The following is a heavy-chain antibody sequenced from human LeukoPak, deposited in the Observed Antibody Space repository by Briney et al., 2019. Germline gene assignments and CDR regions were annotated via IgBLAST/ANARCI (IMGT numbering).Heavy chain of an antibody. CDR3: ARSNYDFWSGHDAFDI. D-gene: IGHD3-3*01. V-gene: IGHV4-39*07. Sequence: SETLSLTCSVSGGSISSSSYYWGWIRQPPGKGLEWIGSIYYSGSTYYNPSLKSRVTISVDTSKNQFSLKLSSVTAADTAVYYCARSNYDFWSGHDAFDIWGQGTMVTVSS. CDR1: GGSISSSSYY. J-gene: IGHJ3*02. CDR2: IYYSGST.